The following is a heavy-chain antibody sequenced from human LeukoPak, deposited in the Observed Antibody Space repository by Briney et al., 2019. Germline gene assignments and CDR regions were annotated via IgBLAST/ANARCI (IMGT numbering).Heavy chain of an antibody. J-gene: IGHJ3*02. CDR1: GYSFTSQW. CDR2: IYPGDSDT. CDR3: ARYEISHDAFDI. D-gene: IGHD2-15*01. V-gene: IGHV5-51*01. Sequence: GESLKISCKGSGYSFTSQWIGWVRQMPGKGLEWMGIIYPGDSDTRYSPSFQGQVTISADKSITTAYLQWSSLKASDTAMNYCARYEISHDAFDIWGQGTMVTVSS.